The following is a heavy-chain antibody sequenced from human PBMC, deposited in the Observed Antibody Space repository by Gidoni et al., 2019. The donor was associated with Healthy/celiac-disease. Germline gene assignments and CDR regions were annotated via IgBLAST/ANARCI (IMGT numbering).Heavy chain of an antibody. CDR3: ARGAGPADY. J-gene: IGHJ4*02. D-gene: IGHD6-25*01. V-gene: IGHV3-21*01. CDR2: ISSSSSYI. CDR1: GFTFSSYS. Sequence: EVQLVESGGGLVKPGGSRRISCAASGFTFSSYSMNWVRQAPGKGLGWVSSISSSSSYIYYADSVKGRFTISRDNAKNSLYLQMNSLRAEDTAVYYCARGAGPADYWGQGTLVTVSS.